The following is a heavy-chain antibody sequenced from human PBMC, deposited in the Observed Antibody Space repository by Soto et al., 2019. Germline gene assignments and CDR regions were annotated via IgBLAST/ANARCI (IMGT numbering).Heavy chain of an antibody. J-gene: IGHJ4*02. Sequence: VQLVESGGGVVQPGRSLRLSWAASGFTVSDYAIHWVRQAPGKGLEWVAVVSRDGRNTQYEDTVKGRFTISRDRSKNTVSLEMTSLRAEDTAVYYCAKGGRQWLVTSDFNYWGQGALVTVSS. CDR3: AKGGRQWLVTSDFNY. CDR1: GFTVSDYA. CDR2: VSRDGRNT. D-gene: IGHD6-19*01. V-gene: IGHV3-30*18.